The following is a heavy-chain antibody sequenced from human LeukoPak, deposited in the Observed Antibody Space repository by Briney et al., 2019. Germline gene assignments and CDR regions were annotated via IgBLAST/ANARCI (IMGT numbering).Heavy chain of an antibody. J-gene: IGHJ5*02. CDR3: ARDSYYYDSSGYYNWFDP. Sequence: ASVKVSCKASGYTFTSYAMNWVRQAPGQGLEWMGWINTNTGNPTYAQGFTGRFVFSLDTSVSTAYLQISSLKAEDTAVYYCARDSYYYDSSGYYNWFDPWGQGTLVTVSS. V-gene: IGHV7-4-1*02. D-gene: IGHD3-22*01. CDR2: INTNTGNP. CDR1: GYTFTSYA.